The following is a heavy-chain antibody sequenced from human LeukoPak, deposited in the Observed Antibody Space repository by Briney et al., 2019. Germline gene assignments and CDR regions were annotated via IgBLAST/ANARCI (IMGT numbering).Heavy chain of an antibody. Sequence: PSETLSLTYTVSGGSITSFYWSWIRQPAGKGLEWIGRISGSGTITYNPALQSRLSISIDTSKNQFSLKLMSVTAADTAVYYCARDSGTTGEVKFDPWGQGTLVTVSS. J-gene: IGHJ5*02. CDR2: ISGSGTI. CDR3: ARDSGTTGEVKFDP. D-gene: IGHD3-10*01. V-gene: IGHV4-4*07. CDR1: GGSITSFY.